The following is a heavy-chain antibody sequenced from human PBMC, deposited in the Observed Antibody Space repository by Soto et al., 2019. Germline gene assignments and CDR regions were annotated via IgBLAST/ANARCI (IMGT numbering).Heavy chain of an antibody. CDR1: GFSIGGNY. CDR3: ARGPNYDC. J-gene: IGHJ4*02. D-gene: IGHD3-10*01. CDR2: IYSGCHP. V-gene: IGHV3-53*01. Sequence: EERLVQSGGGLVQPGGSLRLSCAAYGFSIGGNYMSWVRQAPGKGLELVSLIYSGCHPFYADSIKGRFTLSRDKSNNMLYLIMDSVRAEDAAVYYCARGPNYDCWGQGTLVIVSS.